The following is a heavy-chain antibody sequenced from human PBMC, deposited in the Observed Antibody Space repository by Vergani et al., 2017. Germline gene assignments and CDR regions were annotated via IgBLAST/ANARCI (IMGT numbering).Heavy chain of an antibody. J-gene: IGHJ4*02. CDR1: GFTFSRHW. V-gene: IGHV3-74*01. CDR2: VNPEGTNT. Sequence: EVQLVESGGGLVQPGGSLRLSCAASGFTFSRHWMHWVRHATGKGLVWVSRVNPEGTNTPYADSVKGRFTISRDNAKNMMYLQLNSLRDEDTAVYYCAREGRRDEEGTEADDGGQETLITGAS. CDR3: AREGRRDEEGTEADD. D-gene: IGHD5-24*01.